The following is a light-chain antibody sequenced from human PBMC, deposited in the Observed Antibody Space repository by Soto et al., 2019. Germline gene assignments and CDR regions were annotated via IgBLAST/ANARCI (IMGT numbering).Light chain of an antibody. CDR2: RND. J-gene: IGLJ3*02. CDR1: RSNIGSNT. CDR3: AAWDDSLNGWV. V-gene: IGLV1-44*01. Sequence: QSVLTQPPSASGTPGQRVTISCSGSRSNIGSNTVDWYQQPRGTAPKLLIHRNDQRPSGVPDRFSGSKSGTSASLAISGLQSEDEADYYCAAWDDSLNGWVFGGGTQLTVL.